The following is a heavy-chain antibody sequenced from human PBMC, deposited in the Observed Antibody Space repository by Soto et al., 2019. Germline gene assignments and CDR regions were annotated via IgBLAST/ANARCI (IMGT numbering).Heavy chain of an antibody. CDR2: IYYSGST. CDR1: GGSISSDDYY. J-gene: IGHJ6*02. D-gene: IGHD4-17*01. Sequence: QVQLRESGPGLVKPSQTLSLTCTVSGGSISSDDYYWSWIRQPPGKGREWIGYIYYSGSTYYNPSLKSRVTISVDTSKNQFSLELSSVTAADTAVYYCARVVTVTRGYYYGMDVWGQGTTVPVSS. V-gene: IGHV4-30-4*01. CDR3: ARVVTVTRGYYYGMDV.